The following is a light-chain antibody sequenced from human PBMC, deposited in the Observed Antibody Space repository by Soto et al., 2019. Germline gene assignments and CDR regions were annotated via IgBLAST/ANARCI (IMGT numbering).Light chain of an antibody. V-gene: IGLV2-11*01. CDR1: SSDVGGSNY. Sequence: QSALTQPRSVSGSPGQSLTISCTGTSSDVGGSNYVSWYQKHPGKAPKLMIYDVTKRPAGVPDRFSGSKSGNTASLTISGLQAEDEADYYCCSYAGSYTFGVVFGGGTKLTVL. CDR2: DVT. CDR3: CSYAGSYTFGVV. J-gene: IGLJ2*01.